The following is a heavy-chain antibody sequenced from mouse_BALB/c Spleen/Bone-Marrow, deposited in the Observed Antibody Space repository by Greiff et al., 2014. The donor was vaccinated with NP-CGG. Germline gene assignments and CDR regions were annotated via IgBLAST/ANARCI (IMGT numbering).Heavy chain of an antibody. CDR3: ARELSRAMDY. V-gene: IGHV1S135*01. J-gene: IGHJ4*01. CDR2: IDPYSGGT. D-gene: IGHD2-12*01. CDR1: GYAFTRYN. Sequence: VQLQQPGPELVKPGASVKVSCKASGYAFTRYNMYWVKQSHGKSLEWIGYIDPYSGGTNYNQKFKGKATLTVDKSSSTAYMHLNSLTSEDSAVYYCARELSRAMDYWGHGTSVTVSS.